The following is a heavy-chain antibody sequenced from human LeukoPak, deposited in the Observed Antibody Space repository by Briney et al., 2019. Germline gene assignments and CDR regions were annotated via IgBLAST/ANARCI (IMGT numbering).Heavy chain of an antibody. V-gene: IGHV3-33*01. CDR3: ARDFGRDGYNPLGY. CDR2: IWYDGSNK. D-gene: IGHD5-24*01. Sequence: PGRSLRLSCAASGFTFSSYGMHWVRQAPGKGLEWVAVIWYDGSNKYYADSVKGRFTISRDNSKNTLYLQMNSLRAEDTAVYYCARDFGRDGYNPLGYWGQGTLVTVSS. J-gene: IGHJ4*02. CDR1: GFTFSSYG.